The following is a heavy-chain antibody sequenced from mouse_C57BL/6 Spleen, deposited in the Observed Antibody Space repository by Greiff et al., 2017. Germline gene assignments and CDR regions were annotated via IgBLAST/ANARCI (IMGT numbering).Heavy chain of an antibody. Sequence: EVKLQESGPELVKPGASVKISCKASGYTFTDYYMNWVKQSHGKSLEWIGDINPNNGGTSYNQKFKGKATLTVDKSSSTAYMERRSLTSEDSAVYYCARSDSSYPYYYAMDYWGQGTSVTVSS. CDR2: INPNNGGT. CDR1: GYTFTDYY. CDR3: ARSDSSYPYYYAMDY. V-gene: IGHV1-26*01. D-gene: IGHD1-1*01. J-gene: IGHJ4*01.